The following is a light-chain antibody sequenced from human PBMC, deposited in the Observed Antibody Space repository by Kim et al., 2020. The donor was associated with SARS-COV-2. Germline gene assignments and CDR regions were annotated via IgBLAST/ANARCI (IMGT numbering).Light chain of an antibody. CDR1: SSDVGGYNY. J-gene: IGLJ2*01. CDR2: EVS. V-gene: IGLV2-8*01. Sequence: QSVTISCTGPSSDVGGYNYVSWYHQHPGKAPKLMIYEVSKRPSGVPDRFSGSKSGNTASLTVSGLQAEDEADYYCSSYAGSNNYVVFGGGTQLTVL. CDR3: SSYAGSNNYVV.